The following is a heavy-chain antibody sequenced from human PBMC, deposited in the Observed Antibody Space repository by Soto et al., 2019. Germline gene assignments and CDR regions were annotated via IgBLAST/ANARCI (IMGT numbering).Heavy chain of an antibody. CDR1: GFMFSTYG. V-gene: IGHV3-33*01. D-gene: IGHD2-8*01. CDR2: IWYDGSYK. CDR3: ARGYCTNGVCSYFDQ. J-gene: IGHJ4*02. Sequence: QVQLVESGGGVVQPGGSLRLSCEASGFMFSTYGMHWVRQAPGKGLEWVAMIWYDGSYKYYADSVKGRFTMSRDNSKNMVYVEMNSLRAEDTAVYYCARGYCTNGVCSYFDQWCQGTLVTVSS.